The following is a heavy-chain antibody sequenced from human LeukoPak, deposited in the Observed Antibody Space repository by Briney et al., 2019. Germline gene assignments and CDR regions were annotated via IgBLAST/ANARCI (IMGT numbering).Heavy chain of an antibody. V-gene: IGHV3-13*01. CDR1: GFTFSTYD. J-gene: IGHJ3*02. CDR2: MGTAADT. Sequence: GGSLRLSCAASGFTFSTYDMHWVRQPTGKVLEWVSAMGTAADTYYPDSVKGRLTISRENAKNSLYLQMNSLRAGDTAVYYCARVSSGWSFAFDIWGQGTMVTVSS. D-gene: IGHD6-19*01. CDR3: ARVSSGWSFAFDI.